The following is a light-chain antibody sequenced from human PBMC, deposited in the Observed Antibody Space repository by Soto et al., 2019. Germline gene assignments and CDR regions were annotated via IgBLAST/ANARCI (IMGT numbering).Light chain of an antibody. J-gene: IGLJ2*01. CDR1: SGSIASNY. Sequence: NFMLTQPHSVSESPGKTVTISCTHSSGSIASNYVQWYQQRPGSAPTTVIYEDNQRPSGVPDRFSGSIDSSSNSASLTISGLQTEDEADYYCQSYDSSNVVFGGGTKLTVL. CDR3: QSYDSSNVV. CDR2: EDN. V-gene: IGLV6-57*04.